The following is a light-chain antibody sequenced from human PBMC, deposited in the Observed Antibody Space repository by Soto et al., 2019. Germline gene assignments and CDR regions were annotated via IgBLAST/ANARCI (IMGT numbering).Light chain of an antibody. CDR3: QQRSEWPRT. CDR1: QSVDNY. Sequence: EIVLTQSPGTLSLSPGDRATLYCRASQSVDNYLAWYQQKPGQAPRLLVYGASIRATGIPARFSGSGSGTDFTLTISSLEPEDFAVYYCQQRSEWPRTFGQGTKLEIK. V-gene: IGKV3-11*01. J-gene: IGKJ2*02. CDR2: GAS.